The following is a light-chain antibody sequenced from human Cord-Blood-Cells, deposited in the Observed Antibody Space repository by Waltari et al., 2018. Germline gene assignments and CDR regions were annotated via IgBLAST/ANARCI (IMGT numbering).Light chain of an antibody. CDR1: ESISSY. J-gene: IGKJ4*01. CDR2: AAS. CDR3: QQSYSTPLT. Sequence: DIQMSQSPSSVSASVGDRVTINCRASESISSYLNWYQQKPGKAPKLLIYAASSLQSGVPSRFSGSGSGTDFTLTISSLQPEDFAAYYCQQSYSTPLTFGGGTKVEIK. V-gene: IGKV1-39*01.